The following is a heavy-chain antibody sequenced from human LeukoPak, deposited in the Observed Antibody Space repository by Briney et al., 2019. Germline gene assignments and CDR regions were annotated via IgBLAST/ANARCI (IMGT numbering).Heavy chain of an antibody. Sequence: PSGTLSLTCTVSGGSISSSNWWSWVRQPPGKGLEWIGEIYHSGSTNYNPSVKSRLTISVDKSKNQFSLKLSSVTAADTAVYYCARGDSSGYPDYWGQGTLVTVSS. D-gene: IGHD3-22*01. CDR3: ARGDSSGYPDY. CDR2: IYHSGST. J-gene: IGHJ4*02. V-gene: IGHV4-4*02. CDR1: GGSISSSNW.